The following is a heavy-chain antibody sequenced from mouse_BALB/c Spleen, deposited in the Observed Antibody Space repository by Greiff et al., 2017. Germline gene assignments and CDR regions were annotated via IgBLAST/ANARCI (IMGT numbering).Heavy chain of an antibody. Sequence: EVKLVESEGGLVQPGGSLRLSCATSGFTFTDYYMSWVRQPPGKALEWLGFIRNKANGYTTEYSASVKGRFTISRDNSQSILYLQMNTLRAEDSATYYCARDYDYAMDYWGQGTSVTVSS. CDR1: GFTFTDYY. V-gene: IGHV7-3*02. J-gene: IGHJ4*01. CDR3: ARDYDYAMDY. CDR2: IRNKANGYTT. D-gene: IGHD1-1*01.